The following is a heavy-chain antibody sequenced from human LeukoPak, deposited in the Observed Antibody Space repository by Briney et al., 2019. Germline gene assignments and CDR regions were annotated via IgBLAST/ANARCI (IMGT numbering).Heavy chain of an antibody. CDR1: GGSISSSSHY. J-gene: IGHJ6*03. D-gene: IGHD6-19*01. CDR2: MYYRGST. Sequence: SETLSLTCTVSGGSISSSSHYWGWIRQPPGKGLEWIGSMYYRGSTYHNPSLKSRVTISVDTSKNQFSLKLSSVTAADTAVYYCARHLIRRDYSSGWSQSRYYYYYMDVWGKGTTVTISS. V-gene: IGHV4-39*01. CDR3: ARHLIRRDYSSGWSQSRYYYYYMDV.